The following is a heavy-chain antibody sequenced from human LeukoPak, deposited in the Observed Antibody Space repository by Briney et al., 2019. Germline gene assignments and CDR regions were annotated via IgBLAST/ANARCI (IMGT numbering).Heavy chain of an antibody. J-gene: IGHJ4*02. CDR1: GDSIINYY. Sequence: PSETLSLTCTVSGDSIINYYWSWIRQPPGKGLEWIGYIYYSASTNYNPSLKSRVTISVDTSKNQFSLKLSSVTAADTAVYYCARTLDYGDYRSDYWGQGTLVTVSS. D-gene: IGHD4-17*01. CDR3: ARTLDYGDYRSDY. CDR2: IYYSAST. V-gene: IGHV4-59*12.